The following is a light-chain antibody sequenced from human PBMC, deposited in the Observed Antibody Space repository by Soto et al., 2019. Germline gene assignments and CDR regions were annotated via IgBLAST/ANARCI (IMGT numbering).Light chain of an antibody. Sequence: IVLTQSPGTLSLSPGDRATLSCRASQNIGDNYLAWYQQKPGQAPRLLIYGASIRATGIPDRFSGSGSGTDFTLTISRLEPEDFAVYYCQQYGTSPRTFGQGTKVDI. V-gene: IGKV3-20*01. CDR3: QQYGTSPRT. CDR2: GAS. J-gene: IGKJ1*01. CDR1: QNIGDNY.